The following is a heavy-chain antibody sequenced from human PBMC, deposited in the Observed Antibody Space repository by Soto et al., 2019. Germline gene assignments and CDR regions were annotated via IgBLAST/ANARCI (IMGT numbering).Heavy chain of an antibody. CDR3: ARDTGYSSSWAWDYYYYYGMDV. V-gene: IGHV3-30-3*01. CDR1: GFTFSSYA. Sequence: LRLSCAASGFTFSSYAMHWVRQAPGKGLEWVAVISYDGSNKYYADSVKGRFTISRDNSKNTLYLQMNSLRAEDTAVYYCARDTGYSSSWAWDYYYYYGMDVWGQGTTVTVSS. D-gene: IGHD6-13*01. J-gene: IGHJ6*02. CDR2: ISYDGSNK.